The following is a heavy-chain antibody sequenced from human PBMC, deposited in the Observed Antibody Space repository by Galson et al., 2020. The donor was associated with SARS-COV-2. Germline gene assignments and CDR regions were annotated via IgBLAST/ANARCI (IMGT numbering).Heavy chain of an antibody. D-gene: IGHD3-22*01. CDR1: GCTFSSYG. V-gene: IGHV3-33*01. CDR3: ARDLALEDSSDD. CDR2: ICYDGSNK. J-gene: IGHJ4*02. Sequence: GESLRLSCAASGCTFSSYGMHWVRQAPGKGLEWVAVICYDGSNKYYSDSVKGRFTISRDNSKNTQYLQMNSLIAADTAVYYCARDLALEDSSDDWGQGTLVTVSS.